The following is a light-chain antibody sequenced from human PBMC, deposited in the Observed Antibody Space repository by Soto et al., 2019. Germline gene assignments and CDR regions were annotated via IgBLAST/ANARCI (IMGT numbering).Light chain of an antibody. CDR3: QQYGSSPPMYT. Sequence: IVLTQSPGTLSLSPGERATLSCRASQSVASRALAWYQQKPGQAPRLLTYSASKRATGIPDRFSGSGSGTDFTLTISRLEPEDFAVYYCQQYGSSPPMYTFGQGTKLEIK. CDR1: QSVASRA. J-gene: IGKJ2*01. V-gene: IGKV3-20*01. CDR2: SAS.